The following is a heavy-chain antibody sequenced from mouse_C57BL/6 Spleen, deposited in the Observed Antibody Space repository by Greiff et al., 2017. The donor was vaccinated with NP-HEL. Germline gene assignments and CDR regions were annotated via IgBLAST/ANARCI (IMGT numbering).Heavy chain of an antibody. CDR1: GYTFTSYG. CDR3: ARGPITTVVAGG. Sequence: QVQLQQSGAELARPGASVKLSCKASGYTFTSYGISWVKQRPGQGLEWIGEIYPRSGNTYYNEKFKGKATLTADKSSSTAYMELRSLTSEDAAVYFCARGPITTVVAGGWGQGTLVTVSA. J-gene: IGHJ3*01. D-gene: IGHD1-1*01. V-gene: IGHV1-81*01. CDR2: IYPRSGNT.